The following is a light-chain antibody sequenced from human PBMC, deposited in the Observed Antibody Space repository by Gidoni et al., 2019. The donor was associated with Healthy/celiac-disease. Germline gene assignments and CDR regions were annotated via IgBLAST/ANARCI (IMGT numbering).Light chain of an antibody. CDR2: GAS. CDR3: QQYNNWWT. CDR1: QSVNSN. Sequence: EIVMTQSPATLSVSPGERATLSCRASQSVNSNLAWYQQKPGQAPRLLIYGASTRATGIPARVSGSGSGTEFTLTISSLQSEDFAVYYCQQYNNWWTFGQGTKVEIK. J-gene: IGKJ1*01. V-gene: IGKV3-15*01.